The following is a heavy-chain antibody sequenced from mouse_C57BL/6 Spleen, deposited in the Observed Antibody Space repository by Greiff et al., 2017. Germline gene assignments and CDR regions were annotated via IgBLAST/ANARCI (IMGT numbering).Heavy chain of an antibody. CDR2: INPNNGGT. D-gene: IGHD1-1*01. Sequence: EVQLQQSGPELVKPGASVKLSCKASGYTFTDYYMNWVKQSHGKSLEWIGDINPNNGGTSYNQKFKGKATLTVDKSSSTAYMEIRSLTSEDSAVYYSARKVSTTVVARYFDVWGTGTTVTVSS. CDR1: GYTFTDYY. J-gene: IGHJ1*03. CDR3: ARKVSTTVVARYFDV. V-gene: IGHV1-26*01.